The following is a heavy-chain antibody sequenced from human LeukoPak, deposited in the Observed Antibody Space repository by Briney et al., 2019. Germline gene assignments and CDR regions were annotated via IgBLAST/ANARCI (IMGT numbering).Heavy chain of an antibody. CDR2: IIPIFGTA. CDR3: ARDLDCSGGSCYSDNWFDP. D-gene: IGHD2-15*01. V-gene: IGHV1-69*13. Sequence: SVKVSCKASGGTFSSYAISWVRQAPGQGLEWMGGIIPIFGTANCAQKFQGRVTITADESTSTAYMELSSLRSEDTAVYYCARDLDCSGGSCYSDNWFDPWGQGTLVTVSS. J-gene: IGHJ5*02. CDR1: GGTFSSYA.